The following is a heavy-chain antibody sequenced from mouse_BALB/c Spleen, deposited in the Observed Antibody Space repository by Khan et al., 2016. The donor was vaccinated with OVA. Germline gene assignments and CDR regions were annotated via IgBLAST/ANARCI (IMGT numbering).Heavy chain of an antibody. D-gene: IGHD2-2*01. CDR2: INPSTGYT. J-gene: IGHJ3*01. CDR1: GYTFTDYW. Sequence: VQLQESGAELAKPGASVKMSCKASGYTFTDYWIHWVKKRPGQGLEWIGYINPSTGYTEYNHKFKDKATLTADKSSSTAYMQLSSLTSEDSAVYDCARGGYGSFAYWGQGTLVTVSA. V-gene: IGHV1-7*01. CDR3: ARGGYGSFAY.